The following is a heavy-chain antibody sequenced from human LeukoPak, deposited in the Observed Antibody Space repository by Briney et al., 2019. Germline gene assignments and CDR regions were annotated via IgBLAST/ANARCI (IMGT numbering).Heavy chain of an antibody. J-gene: IGHJ4*02. V-gene: IGHV3-30*04. Sequence: PGGSLRLSCAASGFTFSSYAMHWVRQAPGKGLEWVVVISYDGSNKYYADSVKGRFTISRDNSKNTLYLQMNSLRAEDTAVYYCARAGLAYCGGDCSGLDYWGQGTLVTVSS. CDR1: GFTFSSYA. CDR2: ISYDGSNK. D-gene: IGHD2-21*02. CDR3: ARAGLAYCGGDCSGLDY.